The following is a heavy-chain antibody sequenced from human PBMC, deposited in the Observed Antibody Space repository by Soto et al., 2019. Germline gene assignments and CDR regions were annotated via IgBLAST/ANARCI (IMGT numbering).Heavy chain of an antibody. CDR1: GFTFSSYA. V-gene: IGHV3-23*01. D-gene: IGHD6-19*01. CDR2: ISGSGGST. Sequence: EVQLLESGGGLVQPGGSLRLSCAASGFTFSSYAMSWVRQAPGKGLEWVSAISGSGGSTYYADSVKGRFTISRDNSKNTLYLQMNSLSAEYTAVYYCARRSSGWYFDYWGQGTLVTVSS. J-gene: IGHJ4*02. CDR3: ARRSSGWYFDY.